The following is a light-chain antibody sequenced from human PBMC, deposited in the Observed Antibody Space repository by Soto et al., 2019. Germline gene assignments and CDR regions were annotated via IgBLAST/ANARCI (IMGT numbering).Light chain of an antibody. J-gene: IGKJ5*01. Sequence: DIQMTQSQSSLSASVGDRVTITCQESQDISNYLNWYQQKPGKAPKLLIYDASNLETGAPSRFSGSGSGTDFTFTISSLQPEDIATYYCQQYDNLLITFGQGTRLENK. CDR1: QDISNY. CDR3: QQYDNLLIT. V-gene: IGKV1-33*01. CDR2: DAS.